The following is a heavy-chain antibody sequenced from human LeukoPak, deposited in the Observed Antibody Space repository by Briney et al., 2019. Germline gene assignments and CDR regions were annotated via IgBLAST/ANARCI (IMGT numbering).Heavy chain of an antibody. CDR1: GGTFSSYA. Sequence: SVKVSCKASGGTFSSYAISWVRQAPGQGLEWVGRIIPILGIANYAQKFRGRVTITADKSTSTAYMELSSLRSEDTAVYYCARDPLPPDYFDYWGQGTLVTVSS. J-gene: IGHJ4*02. CDR3: ARDPLPPDYFDY. V-gene: IGHV1-69*04. CDR2: IIPILGIA.